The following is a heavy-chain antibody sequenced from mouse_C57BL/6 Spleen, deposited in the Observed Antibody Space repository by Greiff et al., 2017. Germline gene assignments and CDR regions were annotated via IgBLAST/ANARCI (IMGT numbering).Heavy chain of an antibody. CDR2: IDPSDSYT. J-gene: IGHJ3*01. CDR3: ASEEGQGFAY. CDR1: GYTFTSYW. V-gene: IGHV1-69*01. Sequence: QVQLQQPGAELVMPGASVKLSCKASGYTFTSYWMHWVKQRPGQGLEWIGEIDPSDSYTNYNQKFQGKSTLTVDKSSSTAYMQLSSLTSEDSAVYYCASEEGQGFAYWGQGTLVTVSA. D-gene: IGHD3-3*01.